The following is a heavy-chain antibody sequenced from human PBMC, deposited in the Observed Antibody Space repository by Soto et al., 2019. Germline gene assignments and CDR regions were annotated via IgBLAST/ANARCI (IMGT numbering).Heavy chain of an antibody. CDR3: VKGRGAYQVKFGLDV. CDR1: WFTFEDLA. V-gene: IGHV3-9*01. Sequence: PGGCLRLACASSWFTFEDLAEHWVRQASGKGLEWLSGLDWNSGSVDYADSVKGLFTISRYNADKSLYLQMRSLRGEDTALYYCVKGRGAYQVKFGLDVWGQGTMVTVSS. J-gene: IGHJ6*02. D-gene: IGHD2-2*01. CDR2: LDWNSGSV.